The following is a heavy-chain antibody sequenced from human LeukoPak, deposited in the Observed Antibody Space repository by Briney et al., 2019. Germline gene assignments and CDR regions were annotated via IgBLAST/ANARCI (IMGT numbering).Heavy chain of an antibody. CDR3: ARGCSYAPRYYYGMDV. V-gene: IGHV4-34*01. CDR2: INHSGST. Sequence: PSETLSLTCAVYGGSFSGDYWNWIRQPPGKGLEWIGEINHSGSTNYNPSLKSRVTISVDTSKNQFSLKLSSVTAADTAVYYCARGCSYAPRYYYGMDVWGQGTTVTVSS. CDR1: GGSFSGDY. D-gene: IGHD5-18*01. J-gene: IGHJ6*02.